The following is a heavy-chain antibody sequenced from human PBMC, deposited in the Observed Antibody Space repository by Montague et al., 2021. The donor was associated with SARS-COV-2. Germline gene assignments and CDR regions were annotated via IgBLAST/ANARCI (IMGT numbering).Heavy chain of an antibody. J-gene: IGHJ4*02. CDR3: ARIPEVVPFDF. CDR1: GASITDFY. D-gene: IGHD2-15*01. Sequence: SETLSLTCTVSGASITDFYWSWIRQPPGKGLEWIGYVHHSGITNYNPSLKSRVTISIDTPKSRFSLNLRSVTAADTAVYFCARIPEVVPFDFWGQGTLVSVSS. CDR2: VHHSGIT. V-gene: IGHV4-59*01.